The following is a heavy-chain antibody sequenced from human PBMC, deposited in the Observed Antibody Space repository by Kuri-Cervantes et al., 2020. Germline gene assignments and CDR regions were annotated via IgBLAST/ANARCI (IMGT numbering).Heavy chain of an antibody. Sequence: GESLKISCAASGFSFSDYALSWVRQAPGKGLEWVAIISGFGGSTYYADSVKGRFTISRDNSKNTLYLQMNSLRAEDTAAYYCAKDHGSDYGDLLDPWGQGTLVTVSS. D-gene: IGHD4-17*01. CDR1: GFSFSDYA. J-gene: IGHJ5*02. CDR3: AKDHGSDYGDLLDP. V-gene: IGHV3-23*01. CDR2: ISGFGGST.